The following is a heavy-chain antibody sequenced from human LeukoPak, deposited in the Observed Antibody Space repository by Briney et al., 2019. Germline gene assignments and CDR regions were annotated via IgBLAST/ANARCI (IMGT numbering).Heavy chain of an antibody. CDR2: IRYDGSNK. D-gene: IGHD6-13*01. J-gene: IGHJ4*02. V-gene: IGHV3-30*02. CDR3: AKDMVGQQLGPSDY. Sequence: GGSLRLSCAASGFTFSSYGMHWVRQAPGKGLEWVAFIRYDGSNKYYADSVKGRFTISRDNSKNTLYLQMNSLRAEDTAVYYCAKDMVGQQLGPSDYWGQGTLVTVSS. CDR1: GFTFSSYG.